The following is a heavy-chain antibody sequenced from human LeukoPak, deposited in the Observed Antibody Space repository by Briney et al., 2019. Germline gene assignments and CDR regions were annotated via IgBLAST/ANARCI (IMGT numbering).Heavy chain of an antibody. CDR1: GGSFSGYY. CDR3: ARVGQQLVYNWFDP. V-gene: IGHV4-34*01. D-gene: IGHD6-13*01. Sequence: SETLSLTCAVYGGSFSGYYWSWIRQPPGKGLEWIGEINHSGSTNYNPSLKSRVTISVDTSKNQFSLKLSSVTAADTAVYYCARVGQQLVYNWFDPWGQGTLVTVSS. CDR2: INHSGST. J-gene: IGHJ5*02.